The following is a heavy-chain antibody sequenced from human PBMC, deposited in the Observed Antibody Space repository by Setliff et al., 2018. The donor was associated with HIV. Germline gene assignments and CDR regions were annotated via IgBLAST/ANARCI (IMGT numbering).Heavy chain of an antibody. CDR1: GLTFSNCG. Sequence: QTGGSLRLSCATSGLTFSNCGMHWVRQAPGKGLEWVASIRSDGSNKYYADSVTGRFTISRDDSKNTLYLQMNSLRAEDTAVYYCAKDKGQKYADYWGQGTMGHRLL. V-gene: IGHV3-30*02. J-gene: IGHJ4*02. CDR2: IRSDGSNK. CDR3: AKDKGQKYADY. D-gene: IGHD3-10*01.